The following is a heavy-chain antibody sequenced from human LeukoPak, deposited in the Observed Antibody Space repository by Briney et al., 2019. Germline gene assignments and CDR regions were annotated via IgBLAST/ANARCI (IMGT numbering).Heavy chain of an antibody. CDR3: ARDKKPNYDILTGPRPNYYYGMDV. Sequence: GASVKVSCKASGGTFSSYAISWVRQAPGQGLEWMGGIIPIFGTANYAQKFQGRVTITADESTSTAYMELSSLRSEDTAVYYCARDKKPNYDILTGPRPNYYYGMDVWGQGTTVTVSS. D-gene: IGHD3-9*01. J-gene: IGHJ6*02. V-gene: IGHV1-69*13. CDR1: GGTFSSYA. CDR2: IIPIFGTA.